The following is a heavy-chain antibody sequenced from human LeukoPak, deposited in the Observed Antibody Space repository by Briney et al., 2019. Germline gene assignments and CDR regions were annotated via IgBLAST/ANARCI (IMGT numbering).Heavy chain of an antibody. J-gene: IGHJ4*02. V-gene: IGHV4-59*08. D-gene: IGHD3-22*01. CDR3: AILSSGYYSVDY. CDR2: IYYSGST. CDR1: GSSISSYY. Sequence: SETLSLTCTVSGSSISSYYWSWIRQPPGKGLEWIGYIYYSGSTTYNPSFKSRVTISVDTSKNKFSLKLSSVTAAVTVVYFCAILSSGYYSVDYWGQGALVTVSS.